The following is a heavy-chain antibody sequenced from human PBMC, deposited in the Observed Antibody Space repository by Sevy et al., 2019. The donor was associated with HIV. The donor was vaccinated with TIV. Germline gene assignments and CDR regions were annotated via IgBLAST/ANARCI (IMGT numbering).Heavy chain of an antibody. J-gene: IGHJ4*02. CDR3: AKFLQQLVLFDY. V-gene: IGHV3-23*01. CDR2: ISGSGGST. Sequence: GGSLRLSCTVSGFPFKNAWMHWVRQAPGKGLEWVSAISGSGGSTYYADSVKGRFTISRDNSKNTLYLQMNSLRAEDTAVYYCAKFLQQLVLFDYWGQGTLVTVSS. CDR1: GFPFKNAW. D-gene: IGHD6-13*01.